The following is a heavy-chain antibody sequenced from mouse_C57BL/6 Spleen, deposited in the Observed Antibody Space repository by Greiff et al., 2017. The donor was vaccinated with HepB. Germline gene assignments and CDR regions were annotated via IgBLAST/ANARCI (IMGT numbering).Heavy chain of an antibody. CDR2: IDPSDSYT. CDR3: ARKGLSIYYAMDY. V-gene: IGHV1-50*01. J-gene: IGHJ4*01. CDR1: GYTFTSYW. D-gene: IGHD1-1*02. Sequence: VQLQQPGAELVKPGASVKLSCKASGYTFTSYWMQWVKQRPGQGLEWIGEIDPSDSYTNYNQKFKGKATLTVDTSSSTAYMQLSSLTSEDSAVYYCARKGLSIYYAMDYWGQGTSVTVSS.